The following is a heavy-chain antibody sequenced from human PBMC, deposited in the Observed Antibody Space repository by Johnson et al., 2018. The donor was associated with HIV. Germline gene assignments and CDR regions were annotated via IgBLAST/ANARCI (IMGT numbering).Heavy chain of an antibody. D-gene: IGHD6-19*01. Sequence: VQLVESGGGLVQPGGSLRLSCAASGFTVSSYYMSWVRQAPGKGLEWVSVLFSGGSIYFADSVKGRFTISRDNSKNSLYLQMNSLRAEDTAVYYCAREMGWEDAFDIWGQGTMVTVSS. V-gene: IGHV3-66*01. J-gene: IGHJ3*02. CDR3: AREMGWEDAFDI. CDR1: GFTVSSYY. CDR2: LFSGGSI.